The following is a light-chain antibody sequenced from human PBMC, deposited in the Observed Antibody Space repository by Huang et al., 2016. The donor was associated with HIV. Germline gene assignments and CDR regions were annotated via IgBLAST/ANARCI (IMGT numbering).Light chain of an antibody. CDR2: WAS. CDR1: QSLLYRSNNMNY. CDR3: QQHYGRQST. J-gene: IGKJ1*01. Sequence: IVMTQSPEYLAVSLGERASINCKSSQSLLYRSNNMNYLAWYQKKQGHPPTLLIYWASVRDVGVPERFSGGGSGTNFTLTINSLQADDVAVYYCQQHYGRQSTFGQGT. V-gene: IGKV4-1*01.